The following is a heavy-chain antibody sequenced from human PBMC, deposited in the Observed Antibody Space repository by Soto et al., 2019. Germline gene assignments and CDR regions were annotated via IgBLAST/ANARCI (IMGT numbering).Heavy chain of an antibody. CDR1: GFTFSSYS. D-gene: IGHD3-9*01. Sequence: EVQLVESGGGLVKPGGSLRLSCAASGFTFSSYSMNWVRQAPGKGLEWVSSISSSSSYIYYADSVKGRFTISRDNAKNSLYLQNNSLRAEDTAVYYCARVVVPSLLRYFDWVVTDAFDIWGQGTMVTVSS. V-gene: IGHV3-21*01. J-gene: IGHJ3*02. CDR2: ISSSSSYI. CDR3: ARVVVPSLLRYFDWVVTDAFDI.